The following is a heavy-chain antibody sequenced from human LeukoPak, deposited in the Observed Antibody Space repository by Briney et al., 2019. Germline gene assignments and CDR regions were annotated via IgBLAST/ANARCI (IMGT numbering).Heavy chain of an antibody. V-gene: IGHV4-59*01. CDR1: GGSISSYY. J-gene: IGHJ4*02. D-gene: IGHD3-9*01. Sequence: SETLSLTCTVSGGSISSYYWSWIRQPPGEGLEWIGYIYYSGSTNYNPSLKSRVTISVDTSKNQFSLKLSSVTAADTAVYYCARGSRVLTGYPFDYWGQGTLVTVSS. CDR3: ARGSRVLTGYPFDY. CDR2: IYYSGST.